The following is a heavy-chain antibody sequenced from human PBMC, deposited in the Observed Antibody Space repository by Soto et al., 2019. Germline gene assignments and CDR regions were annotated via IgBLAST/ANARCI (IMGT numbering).Heavy chain of an antibody. CDR1: GFTFSSYA. V-gene: IGHV3-23*01. CDR2: ISGSGGST. D-gene: IGHD3-10*01. J-gene: IGHJ5*02. Sequence: GSLRLSCAASGFTFSSYAMSWVRQAPGKGLEWVSAISGSGGSTYYADSVKGRFTISRDNSKNTLYLQMNSLRAEDTAVYYCAKAPYGSGSYYHWGQGTLVTVSS. CDR3: AKAPYGSGSYYH.